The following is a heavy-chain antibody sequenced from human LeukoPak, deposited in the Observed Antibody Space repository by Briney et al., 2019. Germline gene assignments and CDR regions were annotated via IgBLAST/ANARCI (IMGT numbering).Heavy chain of an antibody. V-gene: IGHV3-23*01. D-gene: IGHD5-18*01. CDR1: GFTFSSYA. J-gene: IGHJ4*02. CDR3: ARAITNYGYIFDY. Sequence: GGSLRLSCAASGFTFSSYAMTWVRQAPGKGLEWVSAISASGGSTYYADSVKGRFTISRDNSKNTLYLQMNSLRAEDTAVYYCARAITNYGYIFDYWGQGTLVTVSS. CDR2: ISASGGST.